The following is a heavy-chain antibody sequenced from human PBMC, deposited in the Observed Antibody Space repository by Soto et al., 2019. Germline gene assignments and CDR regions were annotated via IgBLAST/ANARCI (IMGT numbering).Heavy chain of an antibody. Sequence: GGSLRLSCAGSGVTFNMHWMHWVRQVPGKGPVWVARIYNDGTYADYADSMEGRFTISRDNAKNSLYLQMNSLRVEDTAVYYCARDTVTTVRGRRTKVTVSS. CDR2: IYNDGTYA. CDR3: ARDTVTTV. J-gene: IGHJ6*02. D-gene: IGHD4-17*01. CDR1: GVTFNMHW. V-gene: IGHV3-74*01.